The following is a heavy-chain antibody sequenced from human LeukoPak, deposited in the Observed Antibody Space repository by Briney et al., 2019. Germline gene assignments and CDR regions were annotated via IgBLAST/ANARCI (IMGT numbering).Heavy chain of an antibody. V-gene: IGHV3-48*01. Sequence: GGSLRLSCAASGFIFSTYSMKWVRRAPGKELEWVSYISSTDSTIYYADSVQGRFTISRDNAKNSLYLLMNSVRAEDTAVYYCARDLDGAVAFDIWGQGTMVTVSS. CDR2: ISSTDSTI. D-gene: IGHD1-1*01. J-gene: IGHJ3*02. CDR3: ARDLDGAVAFDI. CDR1: GFIFSTYS.